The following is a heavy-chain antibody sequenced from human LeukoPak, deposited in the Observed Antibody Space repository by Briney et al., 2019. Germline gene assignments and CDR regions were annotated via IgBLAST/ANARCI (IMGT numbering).Heavy chain of an antibody. D-gene: IGHD5-24*01. CDR3: ARDSIPKMATVVDP. CDR1: GFNFSDFY. J-gene: IGHJ5*02. V-gene: IGHV3-11*01. CDR2: ISPRGRTS. Sequence: KAGGSLRLSCEASGFNFSDFYMNWIRQAPGKGLEGVAYISPRGRTSYYADSVRGRFTVSRANAKNSLFLQMTSLSADDTAIYYCARDSIPKMATVVDPWGQGTLVIVSS.